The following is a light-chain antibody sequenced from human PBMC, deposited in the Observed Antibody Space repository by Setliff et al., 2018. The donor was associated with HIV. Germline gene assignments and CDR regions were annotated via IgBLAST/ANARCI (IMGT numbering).Light chain of an antibody. CDR3: SAYATSHAYV. CDR2: EVT. Sequence: QSVLTQPASVSGSPGQSITISCTGTSSDIGSYDLVSWFQQHPGKAPKAIIYEVTKRPSGVSNRFSGSKSGNTASLTISGLQAEDEAHYYCSAYATSHAYVFGTGTKV. CDR1: SSDIGSYDL. J-gene: IGLJ1*01. V-gene: IGLV2-14*02.